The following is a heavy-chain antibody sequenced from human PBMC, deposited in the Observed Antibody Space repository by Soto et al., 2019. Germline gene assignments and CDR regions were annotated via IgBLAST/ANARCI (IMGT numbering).Heavy chain of an antibody. D-gene: IGHD6-13*01. Sequence: QPWWSLRLSCAASGFTFSSYSMNWVRQAPGKGLEWVSYISSSSSTIYYADSVKGRFTISRDNAKNSLYLQMNSLRDEDTAVYYCARDARRPYSSSWGFSLDYWGQGTLVTVSS. V-gene: IGHV3-48*02. CDR2: ISSSSSTI. CDR1: GFTFSSYS. J-gene: IGHJ4*02. CDR3: ARDARRPYSSSWGFSLDY.